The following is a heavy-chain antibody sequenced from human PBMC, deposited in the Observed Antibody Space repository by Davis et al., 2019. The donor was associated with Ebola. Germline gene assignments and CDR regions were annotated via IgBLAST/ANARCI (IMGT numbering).Heavy chain of an antibody. CDR1: GYTVTSYG. J-gene: IGHJ6*02. V-gene: IGHV1-18*01. CDR3: AGLNFPYYFYGMDV. D-gene: IGHD3-16*01. Sequence: ASVTVSCKASGYTVTSYGISWVRQAPGQGLEYMGWINAYNGYTDYAEKFQGRVTMTTDTSTSTAYMELRSLRSDDTAVYYCAGLNFPYYFYGMDVWGQGTTVTVSS. CDR2: INAYNGYT.